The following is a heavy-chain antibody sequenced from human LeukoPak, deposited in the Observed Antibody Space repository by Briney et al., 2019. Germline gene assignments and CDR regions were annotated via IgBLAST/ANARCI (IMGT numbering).Heavy chain of an antibody. Sequence: PGGSLRLSCAASGFTFSSYSMNWVRQAPGKGLEWVSYISSSSSTIYYADSVKGRSTISRDNAKNSLYLQMNSLRAEDTAVYYCARDYRFLEWSFDYWGQGTLVTVSS. CDR2: ISSSSSTI. V-gene: IGHV3-48*01. D-gene: IGHD3-3*01. J-gene: IGHJ4*02. CDR3: ARDYRFLEWSFDY. CDR1: GFTFSSYS.